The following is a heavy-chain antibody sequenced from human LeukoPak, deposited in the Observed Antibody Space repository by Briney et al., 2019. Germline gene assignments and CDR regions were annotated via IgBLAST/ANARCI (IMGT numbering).Heavy chain of an antibody. Sequence: PSESLSLACDVYAASLAGNYRSWIRQPPRKVLEWIGEIQLSGSTNYNPSSKRQAPRSVKPPKNQFSLKLTSVTAADTAVYYCARGRRVYQLLKSYYYYYMDVWGKGTTVTVSS. CDR1: AASLAGNY. J-gene: IGHJ6*03. D-gene: IGHD2-2*01. CDR2: IQLSGST. CDR3: ARGRRVYQLLKSYYYYYMDV. V-gene: IGHV4-34*01.